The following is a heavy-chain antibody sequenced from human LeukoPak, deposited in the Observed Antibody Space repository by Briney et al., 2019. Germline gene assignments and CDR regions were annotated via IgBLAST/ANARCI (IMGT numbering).Heavy chain of an antibody. J-gene: IGHJ6*02. V-gene: IGHV3-64D*09. CDR2: ISTNGGHT. CDR3: ARVEGATRYYGMDV. D-gene: IGHD5-12*01. CDR1: GFSFSNYA. Sequence: PGGSLRLSCSASGFSFSNYAMHWVRQAPGKGLEYVSAISTNGGHTYYADSVQGRFTISRDDSKNTLYLQMSSLRAEDTALYYCARVEGATRYYGMDVWGQGTTVTVSS.